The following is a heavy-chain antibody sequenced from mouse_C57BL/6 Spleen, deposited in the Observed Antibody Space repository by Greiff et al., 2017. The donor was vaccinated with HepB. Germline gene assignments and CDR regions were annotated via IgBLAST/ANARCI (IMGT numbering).Heavy chain of an antibody. V-gene: IGHV1-82*01. J-gene: IGHJ4*01. CDR2: IYPGDGDT. CDR1: GYAFSSSW. CDR3: ARTLSLNAMDY. Sequence: QVQLQQSGPELVKPGASVKISCKASGYAFSSSWMNWVKQRPGKGLEWIGRIYPGDGDTNYNGKFKGKATLTADKSSSTAYMQLSSLTSEDSAVYFCARTLSLNAMDYWGQGTSVTVSS.